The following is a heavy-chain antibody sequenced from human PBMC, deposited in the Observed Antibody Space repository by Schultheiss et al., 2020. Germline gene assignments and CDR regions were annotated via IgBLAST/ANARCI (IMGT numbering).Heavy chain of an antibody. CDR3: ARDLEGYYGMDV. CDR1: GFIFSIYG. CDR2: IWYDGSKE. J-gene: IGHJ6*02. Sequence: GGSLRLSCTASGFIFSIYGMHWVRQAPGKGLEWVALIWYDGSKEFYADSVTGRFTISRDNSKNTLYLQMNSLRAEDTAVYYCARDLEGYYGMDVWGQGTTVTVSS. D-gene: IGHD5-24*01. V-gene: IGHV3-30*02.